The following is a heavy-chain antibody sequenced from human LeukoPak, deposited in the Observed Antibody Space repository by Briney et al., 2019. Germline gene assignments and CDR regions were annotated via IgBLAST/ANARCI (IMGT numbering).Heavy chain of an antibody. Sequence: GASVKVSCKASGYTFTGYYMHWVRQAPGQGLEWMGWINPNSGGTNYAQKFQGRVTMTRDTSISTAYMELSRLRSDDTAVYYCARDYLDHLRYRDYYGSGSYYYYYYYMDVWGKGTTVTVSS. CDR1: GYTFTGYY. J-gene: IGHJ6*03. CDR2: INPNSGGT. CDR3: ARDYLDHLRYRDYYGSGSYYYYYYYMDV. D-gene: IGHD3-10*01. V-gene: IGHV1-2*02.